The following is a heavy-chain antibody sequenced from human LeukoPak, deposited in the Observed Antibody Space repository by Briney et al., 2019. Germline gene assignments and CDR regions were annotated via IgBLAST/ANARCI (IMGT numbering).Heavy chain of an antibody. CDR2: ISSSSSYI. CDR3: ARGAGSDAFDI. V-gene: IGHV3-21*01. CDR1: GFTFSSYS. Sequence: PGGSLRLSCAASGFTFSSYSMHWVRQAPGKGLEWVSSISSSSSYIYYADSVKGRFTISRDNAKNSLYLQMNSLRAEDTAVYYCARGAGSDAFDIWGQGTMVTVSS. J-gene: IGHJ3*02.